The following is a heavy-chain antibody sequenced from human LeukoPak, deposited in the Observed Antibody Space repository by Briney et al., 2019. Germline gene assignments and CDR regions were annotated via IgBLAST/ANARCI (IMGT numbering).Heavy chain of an antibody. CDR2: IYSGGST. V-gene: IGHV3-53*01. D-gene: IGHD4-17*01. J-gene: IGHJ6*02. Sequence: GGSLRLSCAASGFTVSGNYMSWVRQAPGKGLEWVSVIYSGGSTYYADSVKGRFTISRDNAKNSLYLQMNSLRAEDTAVYYCARVHGDYPYYYYYGMDVWGQGTTVTVSS. CDR1: GFTVSGNY. CDR3: ARVHGDYPYYYYYGMDV.